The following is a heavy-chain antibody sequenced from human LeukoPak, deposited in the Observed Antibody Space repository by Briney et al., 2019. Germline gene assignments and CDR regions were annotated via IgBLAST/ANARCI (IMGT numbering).Heavy chain of an antibody. J-gene: IGHJ6*02. CDR2: ISSSSSYI. CDR1: GFTFSSYS. V-gene: IGHV3-21*01. Sequence: GGSLRLSCAASGFTFSSYSMNWVRQAPGKGLEWVSSISSSSSYIYYADSVKGRFTISRDNAKNSLYLQMSSLRAEDTAVYYCARDLKVVVAATAYYSGMDVWGQGTTVTVSS. CDR3: ARDLKVVVAATAYYSGMDV. D-gene: IGHD2-15*01.